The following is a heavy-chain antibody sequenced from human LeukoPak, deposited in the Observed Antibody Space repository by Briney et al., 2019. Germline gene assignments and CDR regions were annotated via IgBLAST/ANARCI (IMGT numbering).Heavy chain of an antibody. Sequence: PSETLSLTCTVSGGSLTDSSFFWGWIRQSPGAGLEWIGKIYLDGRTNYDPSLRNRVTISVGTSKNQFSLRLTSVTAADRAVYYCVRLGGSYFRHGYYFYYMDVWGKGTTVTVSS. D-gene: IGHD1-26*01. J-gene: IGHJ6*03. V-gene: IGHV4-39*01. CDR1: GGSLTDSSFF. CDR2: IYLDGRT. CDR3: VRLGGSYFRHGYYFYYMDV.